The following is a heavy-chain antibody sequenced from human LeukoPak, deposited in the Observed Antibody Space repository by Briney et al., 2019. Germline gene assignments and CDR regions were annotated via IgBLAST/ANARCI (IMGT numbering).Heavy chain of an antibody. V-gene: IGHV3-7*01. CDR2: IKQDGSEK. CDR1: GFTFSGYW. D-gene: IGHD3-22*01. CDR3: VRDLYRIVVVPHYFDY. Sequence: GGSLRLSCAASGFTFSGYWMSWVRQAPGKGLEWVANIKQDGSEKYYVDSVKGRFTISRDNAKNSMYLQMNSLRAEDTAVYYCVRDLYRIVVVPHYFDYWGQGTLVTVSS. J-gene: IGHJ4*02.